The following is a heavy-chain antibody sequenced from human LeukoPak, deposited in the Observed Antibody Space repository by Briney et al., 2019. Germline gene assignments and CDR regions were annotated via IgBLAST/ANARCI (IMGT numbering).Heavy chain of an antibody. CDR2: IGYDGSNK. Sequence: PGGSLRLSCAASGFSFSSYGIHWVRQAPGKGLEWVAVIGYDGSNKYYAGSVKGRFTISRDNSKNTLYLQMNSLRTEDTAVYFCAKEIYYDSSAFFDYWGQGTLVTVS. V-gene: IGHV3-30*18. J-gene: IGHJ4*02. CDR1: GFSFSSYG. CDR3: AKEIYYDSSAFFDY. D-gene: IGHD3-22*01.